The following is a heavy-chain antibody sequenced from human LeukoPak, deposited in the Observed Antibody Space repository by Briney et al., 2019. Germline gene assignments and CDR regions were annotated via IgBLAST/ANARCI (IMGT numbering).Heavy chain of an antibody. Sequence: ASVKVSCKASGYTFTGYYMHWVRQAPGQGLEWMGWINPNSGGTNYAQKFQGRVTMTRDTSISTAYMELSGLRSDDTAAYYCARDSTGNETDYWGQGTLVTVSS. CDR3: ARDSTGNETDY. V-gene: IGHV1-2*02. CDR1: GYTFTGYY. J-gene: IGHJ4*02. D-gene: IGHD4-23*01. CDR2: INPNSGGT.